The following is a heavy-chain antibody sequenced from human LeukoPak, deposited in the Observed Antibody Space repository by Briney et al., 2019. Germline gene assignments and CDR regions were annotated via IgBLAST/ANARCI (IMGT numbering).Heavy chain of an antibody. CDR3: ARGRRFGLLLRFEFYFGY. D-gene: IGHD2-15*01. Sequence: PSETLSLTCAVYGGSFSGYYWSWIRQPPGKGLEWIGEINHSGSTNYNPSLKSRVTISVDTSKNQFSLKLSSVTAADTAVYYCARGRRFGLLLRFEFYFGYWGQGTLVTVGS. V-gene: IGHV4-34*01. J-gene: IGHJ4*02. CDR2: INHSGST. CDR1: GGSFSGYY.